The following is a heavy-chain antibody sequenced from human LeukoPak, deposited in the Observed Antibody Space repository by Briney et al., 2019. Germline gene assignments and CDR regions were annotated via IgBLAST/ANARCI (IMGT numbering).Heavy chain of an antibody. CDR3: ARGGTSSSYYGDAFDI. D-gene: IGHD6-13*01. Sequence: SVKVSCKASGGTFSSYGISWVRQAPGQGLEWMGGIIPIFGTVNYAQKFQGRVTITTDESTSTAYMELRSLRSEDTAVYYCARGGTSSSYYGDAFDIWGQGTMVSVSS. CDR1: GGTFSSYG. CDR2: IIPIFGTV. V-gene: IGHV1-69*05. J-gene: IGHJ3*02.